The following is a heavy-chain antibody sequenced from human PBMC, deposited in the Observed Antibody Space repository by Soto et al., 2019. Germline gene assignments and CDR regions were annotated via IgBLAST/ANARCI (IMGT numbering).Heavy chain of an antibody. V-gene: IGHV3-30-3*02. CDR1: GFIFRDYV. Sequence: PGGSLRLACVASGFIFRDYVMHWARQVPGKGLEWVALISPAGTNQYYADSAKGRFTISRDNSKNTLYLQMNSLRPEDTGLYYCARENSRISPRLFQHWGHGTLVTVSS. J-gene: IGHJ1*01. CDR3: ARENSRISPRLFQH. CDR2: ISPAGTNQ. D-gene: IGHD6-6*01.